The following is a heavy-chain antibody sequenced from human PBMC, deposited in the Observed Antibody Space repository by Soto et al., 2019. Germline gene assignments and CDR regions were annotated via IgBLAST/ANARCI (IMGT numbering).Heavy chain of an antibody. J-gene: IGHJ4*02. CDR1: GFTFGSFA. CDR2: CTVSGHTT. CDR3: AKEEDFWSGFRIDN. D-gene: IGHD3-3*01. V-gene: IGHV3-23*01. Sequence: GGSLRLSCAASGFTFGSFAINWVRQAPGKALEWVADCTVSGHTTSYADSVTGRFTISRDNSKNTLYLEMNNGTPDDTAVYYCAKEEDFWSGFRIDNWGQGTRVTVSS.